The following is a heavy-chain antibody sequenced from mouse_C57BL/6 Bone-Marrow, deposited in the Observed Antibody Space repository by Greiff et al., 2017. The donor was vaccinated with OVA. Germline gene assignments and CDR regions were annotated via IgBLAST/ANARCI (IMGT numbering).Heavy chain of an antibody. D-gene: IGHD1-1*01. CDR1: GFTFSDFY. Sequence: EVQVVESGGGLVQSGRSLRLSCATSGFTFSDFYMEWVRQAPGKGLEWIAASRNKANDYTTEYSASVKGRFIVSRDTSQSILYLQMNALRAEDTAIYYCARGTTVVAPDWYFDGWGTGTTVTVSS. CDR2: SRNKANDYTT. CDR3: ARGTTVVAPDWYFDG. V-gene: IGHV7-1*01. J-gene: IGHJ1*03.